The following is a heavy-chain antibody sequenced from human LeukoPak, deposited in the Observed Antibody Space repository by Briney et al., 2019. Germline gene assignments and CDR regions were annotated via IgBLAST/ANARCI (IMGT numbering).Heavy chain of an antibody. V-gene: IGHV3-30*03. CDR1: GFTFSSYG. Sequence: GGSQRLSCAASGFTFSSYGMHWVRQATGKGLEWVAVISYDGSNKYYADSVKGRFTISRDNSKNTLYLQMNSLRAEDTAVYYCAARYSGYDERDYWGQGTLVTVSS. J-gene: IGHJ4*02. CDR3: AARYSGYDERDY. CDR2: ISYDGSNK. D-gene: IGHD5-12*01.